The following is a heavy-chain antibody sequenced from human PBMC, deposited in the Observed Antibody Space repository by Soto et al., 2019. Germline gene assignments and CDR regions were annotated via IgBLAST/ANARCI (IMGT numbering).Heavy chain of an antibody. D-gene: IGHD6-13*01. J-gene: IGHJ6*02. V-gene: IGHV5-51*01. CDR1: GYSFTSYW. Sequence: EVQLVQSGAEVKKPGESLKISCKGSGYSFTSYWIGWVRQMPGKGLEWMGIIYPGDSDTRYSPSFQGQVTISADKSISTAYLQWSSLKALDTAMYYCARTSAAGKYYYGMDVWGQGTTVTVSS. CDR2: IYPGDSDT. CDR3: ARTSAAGKYYYGMDV.